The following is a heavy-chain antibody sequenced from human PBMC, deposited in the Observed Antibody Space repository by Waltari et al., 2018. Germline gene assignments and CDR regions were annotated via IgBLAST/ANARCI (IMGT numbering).Heavy chain of an antibody. CDR2: ISYDGSNK. CDR1: GFTFSSYA. J-gene: IGHJ6*02. Sequence: QVQLVESGGGVVQPGRSLRLSCAASGFTFSSYAMHWVRQAPGKGLEWVAVISYDGSNKYYADAVKGRFTISRDNSKNTLYLQMNSLRAEDTAVYYCAGPFFGVFVPDYYGMDVWGQGTTVTVSS. V-gene: IGHV3-30-3*01. D-gene: IGHD3-3*01. CDR3: AGPFFGVFVPDYYGMDV.